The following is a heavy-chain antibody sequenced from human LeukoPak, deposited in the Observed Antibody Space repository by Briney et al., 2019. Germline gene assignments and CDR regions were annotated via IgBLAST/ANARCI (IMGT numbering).Heavy chain of an antibody. CDR2: IYYSGST. V-gene: IGHV4-61*08. D-gene: IGHD6-13*01. J-gene: IGHJ3*02. CDR1: GGSISSGGYY. CDR3: ASLIAATDAFDI. Sequence: SSETLSLTCTVSGGSISSGGYYWSWIRQHPGKGLEWIGYIYYSGSTNYNPSLKSRVTISVDTSKNQFSLKLSSVAAADTAVYYCASLIAATDAFDIWGQGTMVTVSS.